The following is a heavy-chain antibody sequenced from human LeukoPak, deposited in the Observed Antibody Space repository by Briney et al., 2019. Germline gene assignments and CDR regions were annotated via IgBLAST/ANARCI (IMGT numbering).Heavy chain of an antibody. CDR2: INPNSGGT. J-gene: IGHJ4*02. Sequence: ASVKVSCKASGYTFTSYYMHWVRQAPGQGGEWRGWINPNSGGTNYAQKFQGRVTITRETSIRTAYMELSRLRSDDTAVYYCARDQRRSSAAAGWGQGTLVTVSS. CDR3: ARDQRRSSAAAG. V-gene: IGHV1-2*02. D-gene: IGHD6-13*01. CDR1: GYTFTSYY.